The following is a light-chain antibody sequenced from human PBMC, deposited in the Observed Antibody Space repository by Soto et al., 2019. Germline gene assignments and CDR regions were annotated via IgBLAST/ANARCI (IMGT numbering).Light chain of an antibody. Sequence: QSALTQPPSASGYPGQSVTISCTGTSSDAGGHNDVSWYQQHPGKAPKLMIYEVTKRPSGVPDRFSGSKSGNTASLTVSGLQAADEADYYCSSYAGSNRVIFGGGTKLTVL. CDR1: SSDAGGHND. CDR2: EVT. CDR3: SSYAGSNRVI. J-gene: IGLJ2*01. V-gene: IGLV2-8*01.